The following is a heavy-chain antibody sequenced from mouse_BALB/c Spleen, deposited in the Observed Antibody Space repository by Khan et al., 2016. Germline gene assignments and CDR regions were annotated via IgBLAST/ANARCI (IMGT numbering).Heavy chain of an antibody. D-gene: IGHD2-1*01. Sequence: QVQLQQSGAELMKPGASVKISCKATGYTFSSYWIEWVKQRPGHGLEWIGEILPGTGNTNYNEKFKGKATFTAETSSNTAYMQLSSLTSEDSAAFYFAGGYYGRYYAMDYWGQGTSVTVSS. CDR2: ILPGTGNT. CDR1: GYTFSSYW. V-gene: IGHV1-9*01. CDR3: AGGYYGRYYAMDY. J-gene: IGHJ4*01.